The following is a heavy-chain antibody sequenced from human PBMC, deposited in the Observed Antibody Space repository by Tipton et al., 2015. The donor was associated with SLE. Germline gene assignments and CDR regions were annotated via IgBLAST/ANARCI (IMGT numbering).Heavy chain of an antibody. CDR1: GLSFSSYG. CDR3: ARVNDRGSYEGFFDN. D-gene: IGHD3-16*01. Sequence: SQRLSCVASGLSFSSYGMHWVRQAPGKGLEWVAVIWYDDGSNRYYADSVKGRFTISRDNSKNTLYLQMNSLRAEDTAVYYCARVNDRGSYEGFFDNWGQGTLVTVSS. V-gene: IGHV3-33*01. CDR2: IWYDDGSNR. J-gene: IGHJ4*02.